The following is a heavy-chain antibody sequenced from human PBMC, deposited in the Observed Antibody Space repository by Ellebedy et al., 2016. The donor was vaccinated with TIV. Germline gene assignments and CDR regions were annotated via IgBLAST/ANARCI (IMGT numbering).Heavy chain of an antibody. J-gene: IGHJ4*02. CDR3: ARVSSGSYKTDFDY. V-gene: IGHV3-7*01. Sequence: GESLKISCAASGFTFSIYWMTWIRQAPGKGLEWVGNINEDGSEKYYVDSVRGRFPVSRDNAKNSLYLQINSLRAEDTAVYYCARVSSGSYKTDFDYWGQGILVTVSS. CDR2: INEDGSEK. CDR1: GFTFSIYW. D-gene: IGHD1-26*01.